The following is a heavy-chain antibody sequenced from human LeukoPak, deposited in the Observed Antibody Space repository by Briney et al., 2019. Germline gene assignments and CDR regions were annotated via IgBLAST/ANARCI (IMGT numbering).Heavy chain of an antibody. CDR2: ISSSSSYI. Sequence: TGGSLRLSCAASGFTFNTYNMNWVRQAPGKGLEWVSSISSSSSYIYYADSVKGRFTISRDNAKNSLYLQMNSLRAEDTAVYYCARLYGSSAYHADHFDYWGQGTLVTVSS. V-gene: IGHV3-21*01. CDR1: GFTFNTYN. CDR3: ARLYGSSAYHADHFDY. D-gene: IGHD3-22*01. J-gene: IGHJ4*02.